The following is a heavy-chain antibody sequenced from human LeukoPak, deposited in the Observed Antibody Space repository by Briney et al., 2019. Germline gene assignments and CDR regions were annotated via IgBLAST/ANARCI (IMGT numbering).Heavy chain of an antibody. CDR3: ARSLCGNGVCIPYYYYGMDV. D-gene: IGHD2-8*01. CDR1: GFTFSSYS. CDR2: ISSSSSYI. J-gene: IGHJ6*02. Sequence: GRSLRLFCAASGFTFSSYSMNWVRQAPGKGLEWVSSISSSSSYIYYADSVKGRFTISRDNAKNSLYLQMNSLRAEDTAVYYCARSLCGNGVCIPYYYYGMDVWGQGTTVTVSS. V-gene: IGHV3-21*01.